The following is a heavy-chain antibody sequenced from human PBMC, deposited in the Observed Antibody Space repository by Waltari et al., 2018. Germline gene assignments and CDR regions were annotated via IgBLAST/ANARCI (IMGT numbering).Heavy chain of an antibody. CDR2: IYSGGRT. V-gene: IGHV3-66*02. CDR3: ARDLGTGGWGLFDY. CDR1: GFSVSNNY. J-gene: IGHJ4*02. D-gene: IGHD6-19*01. Sequence: EVQLEESGGGLVQPGGSLRLSCAASGFSVSNNYMSWVRQAPGKGLGWVSVIYSGGRTYYPDSVKGRFTISRDSSKNTLYLQMNNLRAEDTAVYYCARDLGTGGWGLFDYWGQGILVTVSS.